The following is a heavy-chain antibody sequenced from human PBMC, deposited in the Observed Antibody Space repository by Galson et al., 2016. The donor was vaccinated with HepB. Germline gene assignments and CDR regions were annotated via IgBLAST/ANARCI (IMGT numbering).Heavy chain of an antibody. CDR2: IKQDGSER. CDR1: GFLVTSNY. CDR3: ARDSGYGDFWRFDL. J-gene: IGHJ4*02. V-gene: IGHV3-7*01. Sequence: SLRLSCAASGFLVTSNYMTWVRQAPGKGLEWVANIKQDGSERYYVDSVKGRFTISRDNAQSSLYLQMNNLRPEDTAVYYCARDSGYGDFWRFDLWGQGALVSVSS. D-gene: IGHD3-3*01.